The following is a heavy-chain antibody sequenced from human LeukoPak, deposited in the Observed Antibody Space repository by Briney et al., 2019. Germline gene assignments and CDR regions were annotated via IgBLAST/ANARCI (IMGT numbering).Heavy chain of an antibody. CDR3: AKGYQTYYYDSSGYYYGYYYYGMDV. CDR1: GFTFSNYA. J-gene: IGHJ6*02. CDR2: ISSSGGST. Sequence: PGGSLRLSCAASGFTFSNYAMSWVRQAPGKGLEWVSAISSSGGSTYYADSVKGRFTISRDNSKNTLYLQTNSLRAEDTAVYYCAKGYQTYYYDSSGYYYGYYYYGMDVWGQGTTVTVSS. V-gene: IGHV3-23*01. D-gene: IGHD3-22*01.